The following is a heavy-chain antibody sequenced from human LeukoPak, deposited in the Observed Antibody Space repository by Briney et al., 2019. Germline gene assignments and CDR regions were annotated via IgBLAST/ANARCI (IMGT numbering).Heavy chain of an antibody. CDR1: GITFSNYA. Sequence: GGSLRLSCVASGITFSNYAVSWVRQAPGKGLEWVSSISSSSSYIYYADSVKGRFTISSDNAKNSLYLQMNSLRAEDTAVYYCAREDGSSWSEFDYWGQGTLVTVSS. J-gene: IGHJ4*02. D-gene: IGHD6-13*01. CDR3: AREDGSSWSEFDY. V-gene: IGHV3-21*01. CDR2: ISSSSSYI.